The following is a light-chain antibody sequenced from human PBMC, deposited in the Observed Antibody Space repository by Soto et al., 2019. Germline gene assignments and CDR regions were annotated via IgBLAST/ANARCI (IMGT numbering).Light chain of an antibody. Sequence: EIVMTQSPVILSVSPGERATLSCRASQNVNSDLAWYQQKPGQAPRIHIYGASTRATDIPARISGSGSGTDFTLTINGLQSEDFAVYYCQQYNKWPPLYTFGQGTKLEIK. CDR3: QQYNKWPPLYT. J-gene: IGKJ2*01. CDR1: QNVNSD. V-gene: IGKV3-15*01. CDR2: GAS.